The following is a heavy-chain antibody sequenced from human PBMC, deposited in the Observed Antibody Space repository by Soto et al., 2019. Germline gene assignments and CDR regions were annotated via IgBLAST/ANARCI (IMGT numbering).Heavy chain of an antibody. J-gene: IGHJ4*02. V-gene: IGHV1-18*01. CDR2: ISAYNGNT. Sequence: QVQLVQSGAEVKKPGASVKVSCKASGYTFASYALRWLRQAPGQGLEWMGWISAYNGNTNYAQKLQGRVTITTDTSTSTAYMELRSLRSDDTSVYYCARHTPPPDCCVQGTLVTISS. CDR1: GYTFASYA. CDR3: ARHTPPPDC. D-gene: IGHD2-2*02.